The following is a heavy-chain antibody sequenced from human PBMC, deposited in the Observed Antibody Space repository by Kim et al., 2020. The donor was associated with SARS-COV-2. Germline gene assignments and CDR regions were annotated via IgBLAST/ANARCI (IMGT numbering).Heavy chain of an antibody. D-gene: IGHD4-17*01. V-gene: IGHV4-39*07. Sequence: SETLSLTCTVSGGSISSSSYYWGWIRQPPGKGLEWIGSIYYSGSTYYNPSLKSRVTISVDTSKNQFSLKLSSVTAADTAVYYCAREEGDGDYSDYWGQGTLVTVSS. CDR3: AREEGDGDYSDY. CDR2: IYYSGST. CDR1: GGSISSSSYY. J-gene: IGHJ4*02.